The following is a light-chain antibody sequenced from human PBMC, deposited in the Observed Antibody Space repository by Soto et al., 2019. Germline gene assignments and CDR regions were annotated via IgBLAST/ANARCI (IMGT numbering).Light chain of an antibody. CDR3: QQYNNWPPRLT. Sequence: IVITQSSGTLSVSPGERATLSCKAIQNIVTNLAWYQQKPGQAPRLVIYDASTRATDIPARFSGSGFGTEFILTISSLQSADFAVYYCQQYNNWPPRLTFGGGTKVDIK. V-gene: IGKV3-15*01. J-gene: IGKJ4*01. CDR1: QNIVTN. CDR2: DAS.